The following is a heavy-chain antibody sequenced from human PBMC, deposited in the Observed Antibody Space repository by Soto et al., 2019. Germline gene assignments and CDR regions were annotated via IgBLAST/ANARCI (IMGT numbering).Heavy chain of an antibody. V-gene: IGHV1-3*01. CDR2: INAGNGNT. D-gene: IGHD6-19*01. J-gene: IGHJ4*02. Sequence: GASVKVSCKASGYTFTGYAMHWVRQAPGQRLEWMGWINAGNGNTKYSQKFQGRVTITRDTSASTAYMELSSLRSEDTAAYYCARAVAVAADFDYWGQGTLVTV. CDR1: GYTFTGYA. CDR3: ARAVAVAADFDY.